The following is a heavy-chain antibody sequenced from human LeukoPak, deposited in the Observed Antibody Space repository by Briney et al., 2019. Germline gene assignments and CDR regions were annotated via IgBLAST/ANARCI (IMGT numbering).Heavy chain of an antibody. J-gene: IGHJ4*02. V-gene: IGHV3-23*01. D-gene: IGHD3-3*01. Sequence: GGSLRLSCAASGFTFSSYAMSWVRQAPGKGLEWVSAISGSGGSTYYADSVKGRFTISRDNSKNTLYLQMNSLRAEDTAVYYCAKNPTTYYDFWSGYSDYWGQGTLVTASS. CDR2: ISGSGGST. CDR1: GFTFSSYA. CDR3: AKNPTTYYDFWSGYSDY.